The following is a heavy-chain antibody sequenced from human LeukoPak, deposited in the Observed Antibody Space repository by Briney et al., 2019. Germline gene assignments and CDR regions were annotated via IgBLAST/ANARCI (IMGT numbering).Heavy chain of an antibody. D-gene: IGHD3-22*01. V-gene: IGHV4-39*07. CDR3: ARILGGYFDSSGSA. CDR1: GGSISSSSYY. J-gene: IGHJ5*02. Sequence: PSQTLSLTCTVSGGSISSSSYYWGWIRQPPGKGLEWIGTIYHSGTTYYNPSLKSRVIISVDTSKNQFSLKLSSLTAADTAIYYCARILGGYFDSSGSAWGQGTLVTVSS. CDR2: IYHSGTT.